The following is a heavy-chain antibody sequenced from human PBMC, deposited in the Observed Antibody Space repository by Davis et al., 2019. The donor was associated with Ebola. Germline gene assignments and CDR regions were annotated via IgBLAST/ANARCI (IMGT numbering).Heavy chain of an antibody. CDR2: ISSSSSYI. J-gene: IGHJ4*02. Sequence: GESLKISCVASGFTFSSYGMNWVRQAPGKGLEWVSSISSSSSYIYYADSVKGRFTISRDNSKNTLYLQMTSLRVEDTAVYYCAKAVWLDWLSADPLFDYWGQGTLVAVSS. CDR1: GFTFSSYG. D-gene: IGHD3/OR15-3a*01. CDR3: AKAVWLDWLSADPLFDY. V-gene: IGHV3-21*04.